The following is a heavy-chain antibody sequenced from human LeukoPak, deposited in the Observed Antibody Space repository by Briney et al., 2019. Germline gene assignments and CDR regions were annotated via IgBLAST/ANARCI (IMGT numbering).Heavy chain of an antibody. Sequence: ASVKVSCTASGYTFTSYGISWVRQAPGQGLQWMGWISAYNGNTNYAQKLQGRVTMTTDTSTSTAYMELRSLRSDDTAVYYCARDRKGSRSTVVVVAATHGYWGQGTLVTVSS. CDR1: GYTFTSYG. V-gene: IGHV1-18*01. J-gene: IGHJ4*02. CDR2: ISAYNGNT. CDR3: ARDRKGSRSTVVVVAATHGY. D-gene: IGHD2-15*01.